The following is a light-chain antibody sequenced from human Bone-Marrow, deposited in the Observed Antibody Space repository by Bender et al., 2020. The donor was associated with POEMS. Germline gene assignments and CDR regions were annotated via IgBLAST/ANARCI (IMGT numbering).Light chain of an antibody. V-gene: IGLV3-21*02. CDR2: DNN. CDR1: IIGTTP. Sequence: SYVLTQAPSVSVAPGQTARITCGGNIIGTTPVNWYQQKPGQAPVLVVYDNNDRPSGIPQRFSGSNSGNTATLTITRVEVGDEADYYCQVWDNSSQDSGVFGGGTKLTVL. J-gene: IGLJ3*02. CDR3: QVWDNSSQDSGV.